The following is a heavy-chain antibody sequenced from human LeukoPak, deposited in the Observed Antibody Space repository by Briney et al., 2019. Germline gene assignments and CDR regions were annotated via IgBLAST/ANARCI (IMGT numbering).Heavy chain of an antibody. CDR3: ARVGRIQYFDC. J-gene: IGHJ4*02. CDR2: ISGGGETT. Sequence: GGSLRLSCSASECTFSSYEMNWVRQAPGKGLEWVSYISGGGETTLYADSVKGRFTTSRDNAKNSLYLQLTSLRAEDTAVYYCARVGRIQYFDCWGQGTLVTVSS. V-gene: IGHV3-48*03. D-gene: IGHD5-18*01. CDR1: ECTFSSYE.